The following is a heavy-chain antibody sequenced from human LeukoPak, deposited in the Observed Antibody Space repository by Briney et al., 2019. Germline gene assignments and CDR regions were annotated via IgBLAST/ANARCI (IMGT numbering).Heavy chain of an antibody. CDR3: ARSYCSSASCYALGYFDL. CDR1: GGSISSGGYY. CDR2: IYYSGST. D-gene: IGHD2-2*01. Sequence: SETLSLTCTVSGGSISSGGYYWSWIRQHPGKGLEWIGCIYYSGSTYYNPSLKSRITISVDTSKNQFSLKLSSVTVADTAVYYCARSYCSSASCYALGYFDLWGRGTLVTVSS. V-gene: IGHV4-31*03. J-gene: IGHJ2*01.